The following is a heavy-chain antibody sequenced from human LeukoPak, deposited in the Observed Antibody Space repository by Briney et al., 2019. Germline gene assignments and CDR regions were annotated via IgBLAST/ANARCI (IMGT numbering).Heavy chain of an antibody. J-gene: IGHJ3*02. CDR2: IYPGDSDT. CDR1: GYSFTSYW. CDR3: ARGCTSCYRGADAFDI. V-gene: IGHV5-51*01. D-gene: IGHD2-2*01. Sequence: GESLKISCKGSGYSFTSYWIGWVRQMPGKGLEWMGIIYPGDSDTRYSPSFQGQVTISADKSISTAYLQWSSLKASDTATYYCARGCTSCYRGADAFDIWGQGTMVTVSS.